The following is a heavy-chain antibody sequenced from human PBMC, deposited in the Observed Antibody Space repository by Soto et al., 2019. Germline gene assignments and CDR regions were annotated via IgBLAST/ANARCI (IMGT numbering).Heavy chain of an antibody. J-gene: IGHJ6*02. CDR2: IYYSGST. CDR1: GGSISSGGYY. V-gene: IGHV4-31*03. CDR3: ARAPMITFGGVIVKPYGMDV. D-gene: IGHD3-16*02. Sequence: SETLSPTCTVSGGSISSGGYYFICIRQHPGNGLELIGYIYYSGSTYYNPSLKSRVTISVDTSKNQFSLKLSSVTAADTAVYYCARAPMITFGGVIVKPYGMDVWGQGTTVTVSS.